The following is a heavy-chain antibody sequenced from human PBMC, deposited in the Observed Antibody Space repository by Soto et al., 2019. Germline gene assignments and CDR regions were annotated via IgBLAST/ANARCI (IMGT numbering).Heavy chain of an antibody. V-gene: IGHV4-59*08. D-gene: IGHD3-22*01. Sequence: PETLSLTCTVSGTSISGHYWRWIRQAPGKGLEWIANINYNGNTNYNPSLKSRVTISVDTSKNQFSLTVISVTAADTAVYYCAGGGSIVVATRRLMDVWGRGTTVTVSS. CDR2: INYNGNT. CDR1: GTSISGHY. CDR3: AGGGSIVVATRRLMDV. J-gene: IGHJ6*03.